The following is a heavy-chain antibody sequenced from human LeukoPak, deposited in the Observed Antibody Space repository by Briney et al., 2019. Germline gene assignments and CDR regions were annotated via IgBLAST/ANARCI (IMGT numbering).Heavy chain of an antibody. J-gene: IGHJ4*02. CDR3: AKLAVAGLGSLDY. CDR2: ISGSGGST. D-gene: IGHD6-19*01. V-gene: IGHV3-23*01. Sequence: TGGSLRLSCVASGFTFGNHWMHWVRQAPGKGLEWVSAISGSGGSTYYADSVKGRFTISRDNSKNTLYLQMNSLRAEDTAVYYCAKLAVAGLGSLDYWGQGTLVTVSS. CDR1: GFTFGNHW.